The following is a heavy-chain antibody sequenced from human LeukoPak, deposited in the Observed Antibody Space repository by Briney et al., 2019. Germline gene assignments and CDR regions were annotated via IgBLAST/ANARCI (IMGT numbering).Heavy chain of an antibody. Sequence: PGGSLRLSCAASGLTFRSYWMSWVRQPPGKGLGWVANIKQDESEKYYVDSVRGRFSISRDNAKNSVYLQMSSLRAEDTAVYYCARDGTPFDSWGQGTLVTVSS. J-gene: IGHJ4*02. CDR1: GLTFRSYW. D-gene: IGHD1-26*01. CDR2: IKQDESEK. V-gene: IGHV3-7*01. CDR3: ARDGTPFDS.